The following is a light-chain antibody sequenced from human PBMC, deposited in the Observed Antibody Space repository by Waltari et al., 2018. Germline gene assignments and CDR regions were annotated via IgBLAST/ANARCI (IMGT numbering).Light chain of an antibody. CDR3: QQSYS. V-gene: IGKV1-39*01. CDR1: QSSSDY. J-gene: IGKJ5*01. CDR2: AAS. Sequence: DIQMTQSPSSLSASVGDRVTITCRASQSSSDYLNWYQQKPGKAPKLLIYAASTLQSGFPSRCSGSGSGTDFALTISSLQPEDFATYYCQQSYSFGQGTRLEIK.